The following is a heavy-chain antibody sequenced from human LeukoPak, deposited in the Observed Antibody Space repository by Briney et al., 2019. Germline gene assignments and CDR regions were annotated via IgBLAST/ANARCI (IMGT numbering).Heavy chain of an antibody. CDR1: GGTFSSYA. Sequence: SVKVSCKSSGGTFSSYAIIWVRQAPGQGLEWMGGIIPIFGTANYAQKFQGRVTITADESTSTAYMELSSLRSEDTAVYYCAREMTTVPTLDYWGQGTLVTVSS. J-gene: IGHJ4*02. CDR2: IIPIFGTA. CDR3: AREMTTVPTLDY. V-gene: IGHV1-69*13. D-gene: IGHD4-17*01.